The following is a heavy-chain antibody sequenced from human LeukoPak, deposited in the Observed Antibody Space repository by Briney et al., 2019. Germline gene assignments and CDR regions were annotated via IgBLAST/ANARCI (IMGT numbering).Heavy chain of an antibody. V-gene: IGHV4-30-2*01. CDR2: IYHSGGS. D-gene: IGHD1-26*01. CDR3: ARFPSLAEAKHFDN. Sequence: PSETLSLTCAVSGGSFSGGDYSWSWIRQPPGKGLEWIGYIYHSGGSYSNPSLKSRVTMSVDRSKNQFSLKLNSVTAADTAVYYCARFPSLAEAKHFDNWGQGTLVTVSS. J-gene: IGHJ4*02. CDR1: GGSFSGGDYS.